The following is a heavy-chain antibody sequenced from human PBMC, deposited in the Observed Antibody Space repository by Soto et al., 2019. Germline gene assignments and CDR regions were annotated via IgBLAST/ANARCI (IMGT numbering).Heavy chain of an antibody. D-gene: IGHD3-10*01. J-gene: IGHJ6*02. V-gene: IGHV3-21*01. Sequence: PGGSLRLSCVGSGFTFSTYSINWVRQAPGKGLEWVSSISSRSDIYYADSVKGRFTISRDNAKNSLYLQMNSLRAEDTAVYYCARGPEDLVRGVYYYYGMDVWGQGTAVTVSS. CDR3: ARGPEDLVRGVYYYYGMDV. CDR1: GFTFSTYS. CDR2: ISSRSDI.